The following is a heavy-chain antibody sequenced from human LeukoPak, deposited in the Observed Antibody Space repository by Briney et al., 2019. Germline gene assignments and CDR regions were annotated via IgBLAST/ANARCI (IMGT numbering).Heavy chain of an antibody. V-gene: IGHV3-33*08. CDR2: IWYDGSNK. D-gene: IGHD3-22*01. J-gene: IGHJ5*02. Sequence: GGSLRLSCAASGFTFSSYGMHWVRQAPGKGLEWVAVIWYDGSNKYYADSVKGRFTISRDNSKNTLYLQMNSLRAEDTAVYYCARDQNPTYYYDSSGYYHGPWFDPWGQGTLVTVSS. CDR3: ARDQNPTYYYDSSGYYHGPWFDP. CDR1: GFTFSSYG.